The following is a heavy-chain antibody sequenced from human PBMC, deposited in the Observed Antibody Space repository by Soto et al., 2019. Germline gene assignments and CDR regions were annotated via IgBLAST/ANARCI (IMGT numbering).Heavy chain of an antibody. CDR1: GFTFSDYY. CDR2: ISSGGSSK. J-gene: IGHJ6*02. Sequence: QVQLVESGGGLVKPGGSLRLSCTASGFTFSDYYMSWIRQAPGKGLEWISCISSGGSSKYYTESVRGRFTISRDIAKNSLYLQMNYLRLEDTAVYFCARRGPLTNTDVVPDYFGLDVWGQGTTVTVSS. D-gene: IGHD2-15*01. CDR3: ARRGPLTNTDVVPDYFGLDV. V-gene: IGHV3-11*01.